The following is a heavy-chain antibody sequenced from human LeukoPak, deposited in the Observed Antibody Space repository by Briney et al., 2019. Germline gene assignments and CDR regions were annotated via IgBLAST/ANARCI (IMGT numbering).Heavy chain of an antibody. V-gene: IGHV4-34*01. CDR2: INHSGST. CDR1: GGSFSGYY. D-gene: IGHD6-13*01. J-gene: IGHJ4*02. CDR3: ARGGRQLRRVLDY. Sequence: SETLSLTCAVYGGSFSGYYWSWIRQPPGKGLEWIGEINHSGSTNYNPALKRRVTISVDTSKNQFSLKLSSVTAADTAVYYCARGGRQLRRVLDYWGQGTLVTVPS.